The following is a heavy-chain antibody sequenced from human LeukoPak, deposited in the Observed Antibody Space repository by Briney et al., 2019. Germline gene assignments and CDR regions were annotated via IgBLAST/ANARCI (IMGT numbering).Heavy chain of an antibody. CDR2: IYSGGST. CDR1: GFTVSSNY. V-gene: IGHV3-66*01. CDR3: VRAYSSGWDFDY. J-gene: IGHJ4*02. D-gene: IGHD6-19*01. Sequence: GGSLRLSCAASGFTVSSNYMSWVRQAPGKGLEWVSVIYSGGSTYYADSVKGRFTISRDNSKNTLYLQMNSLRAEDTAVYYCVRAYSSGWDFDYWGQGTLVTVSS.